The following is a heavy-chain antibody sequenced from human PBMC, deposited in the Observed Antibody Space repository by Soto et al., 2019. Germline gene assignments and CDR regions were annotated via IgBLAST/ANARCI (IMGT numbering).Heavy chain of an antibody. CDR1: GFAFSNYV. CDR2: ISTSGKCT. D-gene: IGHD2-15*01. J-gene: IGHJ4*02. CDR3: AKSTSVAATGSVAY. Sequence: GGSLRLSCAASGFAFSNYVMSWVRQAPGKGLEWVSAISTSGKCTYYADSVQGRFTVTRDYSKNTLYLQMNSLRAEDTAVYYCAKSTSVAATGSVAYWGQGTLVTVSS. V-gene: IGHV3-23*01.